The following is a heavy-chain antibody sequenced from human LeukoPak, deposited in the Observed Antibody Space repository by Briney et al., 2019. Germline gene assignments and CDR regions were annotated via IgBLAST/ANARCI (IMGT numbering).Heavy chain of an antibody. CDR2: IYYSGST. V-gene: IGHV4-59*01. J-gene: IGHJ4*02. CDR3: ARGSYDSSGLDY. Sequence: PSETLSLTCTVSGGSISSYYWSWIRQPPGKGLEWIGYIYYSGSTNYNPSLKSRVTISVDTSKNQFSLKLSSVTAADTAVYYCARGSYDSSGLDYWGQGTLVTVSS. CDR1: GGSISSYY. D-gene: IGHD3-22*01.